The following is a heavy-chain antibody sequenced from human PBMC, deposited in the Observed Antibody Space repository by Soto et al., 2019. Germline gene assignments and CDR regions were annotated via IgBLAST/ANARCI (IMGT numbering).Heavy chain of an antibody. J-gene: IGHJ4*02. CDR2: TYGAGTT. D-gene: IGHD2-15*01. CDR3: XXXXXXXXSANIN. CDR1: GFSVSRTY. Sequence: EPQVMESGGDLVQPGGSLRLSCAASGFSVSRTYVTWVRQAPGKGLEWVSVTYGAGTTDYADSVKGRFTVSRDESENTXXXXXXXXXXXXXXXXXXXXXXXXXXSANINWGQGTLVIVSS. V-gene: IGHV3-66*01.